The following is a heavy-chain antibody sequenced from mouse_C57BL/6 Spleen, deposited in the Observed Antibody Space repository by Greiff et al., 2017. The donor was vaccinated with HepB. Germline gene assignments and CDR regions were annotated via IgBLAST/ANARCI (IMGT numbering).Heavy chain of an antibody. CDR1: GYTFTDYE. J-gene: IGHJ3*01. Sequence: VHLVESGAELVRPGASVTLSCKASGYTFTDYEMHWVKQTPVHGLEWIGAIDPETGGTAYNQKFKGKAILTADKSSSTAYMELRSLTSEDSAVYYCTRKDSNYPAWFAYWGQGTLVTVSA. CDR2: IDPETGGT. V-gene: IGHV1-15*01. D-gene: IGHD2-5*01. CDR3: TRKDSNYPAWFAY.